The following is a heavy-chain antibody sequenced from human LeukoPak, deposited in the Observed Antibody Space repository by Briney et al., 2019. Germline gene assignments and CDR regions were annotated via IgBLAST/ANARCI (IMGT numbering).Heavy chain of an antibody. CDR2: IVATYEGT. CDR1: GFTFSAYV. D-gene: IGHD3-16*02. V-gene: IGHV3-23*01. J-gene: IGHJ4*02. Sequence: GGSLRLSCAASGFTFSAYVMMWVRQAPGKGLEWVSSIVATYEGTFYADSVRGRFTISRDNSKNTLYLHMNSLRAEDTAVYYCAKERAGYTNPYYFDYWGQGTLVTVSS. CDR3: AKERAGYTNPYYFDY.